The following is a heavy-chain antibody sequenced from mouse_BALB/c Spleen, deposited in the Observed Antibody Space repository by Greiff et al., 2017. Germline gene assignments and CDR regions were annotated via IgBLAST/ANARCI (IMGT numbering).Heavy chain of an antibody. Sequence: EVQRVESGGGLVKPGGSLKLSCAASGFTFSDYYMYWVRQTPEKRLEWVATISDGGSYTYYPDSVKGRFTISRDNAKNNLYLQMSSLKSEDTAMYYCARNGNSPFAYWGQGTLVTVSA. CDR3: ARNGNSPFAY. D-gene: IGHD2-1*01. CDR2: ISDGGSYT. V-gene: IGHV5-4*02. CDR1: GFTFSDYY. J-gene: IGHJ3*01.